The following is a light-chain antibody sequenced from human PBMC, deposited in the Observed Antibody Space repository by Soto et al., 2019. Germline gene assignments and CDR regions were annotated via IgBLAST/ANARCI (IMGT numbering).Light chain of an antibody. J-gene: IGLJ2*01. CDR2: DVS. Sequence: QSVLTQPASVSGSPGQSIPISCTGTSRDVGGYNYVSWYQQHPGKAPKLMIYDVSNRPSGVSNRFSGSKSGNTASLTISGLQAEDEADYYCSSYTSSSTRVFGGGTKLTVL. CDR3: SSYTSSSTRV. V-gene: IGLV2-14*01. CDR1: SRDVGGYNY.